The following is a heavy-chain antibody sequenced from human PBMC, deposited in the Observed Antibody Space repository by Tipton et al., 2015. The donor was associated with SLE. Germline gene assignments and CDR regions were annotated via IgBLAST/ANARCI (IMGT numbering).Heavy chain of an antibody. D-gene: IGHD6-13*01. J-gene: IGHJ4*02. V-gene: IGHV4-31*03. CDR3: ARSLPPQLVVDY. CDR2: IYYSGST. CDR1: GGSISSGGYY. Sequence: TLSLTCTVSGGSISSGGYYWSWIRQHPGKGLEWIGYIYYSGSTYYNPSLKSRVTISVDTSKNQFSLKLSSVTAADTAVYYCARSLPPQLVVDYWGQGTLVTVSS.